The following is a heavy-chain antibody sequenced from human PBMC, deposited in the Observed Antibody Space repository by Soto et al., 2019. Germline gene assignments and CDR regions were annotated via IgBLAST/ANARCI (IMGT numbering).Heavy chain of an antibody. CDR2: IKSKNDGGTT. CDR1: GFTFSNAW. V-gene: IGHV3-15*01. CDR3: TTGFSHSPTMVGNYYMDV. J-gene: IGHJ6*03. Sequence: GGSLRLSCAASGFTFSNAWMSWVRQAPGKGLEWVGRIKSKNDGGTTDYAAPVKGRFTISRDDSKNTLYLQMNSLKTEDTALYYCTTGFSHSPTMVGNYYMDVWGKGTTVTVSS. D-gene: IGHD3-10*01.